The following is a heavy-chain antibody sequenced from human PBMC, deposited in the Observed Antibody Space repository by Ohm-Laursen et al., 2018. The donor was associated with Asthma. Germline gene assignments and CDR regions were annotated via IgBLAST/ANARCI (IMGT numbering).Heavy chain of an antibody. CDR3: ARALRFLEWLFPLHFDY. CDR2: ISYDGSNK. J-gene: IGHJ4*02. V-gene: IGHV3-30-3*01. D-gene: IGHD3-3*01. Sequence: SLRLSCSASGFTFSSYAMHWVRQAPGKGLEWVAVISYDGSNKYYADSVKGRFTISRDNSKNTLYLQMNSLRAEETAVYYCARALRFLEWLFPLHFDYWGQGTLVTVSS. CDR1: GFTFSSYA.